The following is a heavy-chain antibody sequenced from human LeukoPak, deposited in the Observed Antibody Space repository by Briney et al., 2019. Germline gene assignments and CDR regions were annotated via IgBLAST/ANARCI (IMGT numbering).Heavy chain of an antibody. CDR3: ARDYYGDYYQSGYGMDV. J-gene: IGHJ6*02. D-gene: IGHD4-17*01. Sequence: GGSLRLSCAASGFTFSTYSMNWVRQAPGKGLEWVSTISGSGSFKFYTDSVKGRFTISRDNAKRSLYLQLSSLRAEDTAVYYCARDYYGDYYQSGYGMDVWGQGTTVTVSS. CDR1: GFTFSTYS. V-gene: IGHV3-21*01. CDR2: ISGSGSFK.